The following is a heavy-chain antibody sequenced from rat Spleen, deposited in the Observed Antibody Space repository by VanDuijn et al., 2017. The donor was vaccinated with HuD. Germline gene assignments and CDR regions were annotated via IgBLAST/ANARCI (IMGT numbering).Heavy chain of an antibody. CDR3: TRVDNNFDY. Sequence: EVQLVESGGGLEQPGRSLKLSCVASGFTFSSFPMAWVRQAPTKGLEWVATISTSGGSTYYRDSVKGRFTISRDNAKSTLYLQMNSLRSEDTATYYCTRVDNNFDYWGQGVMVTVSS. CDR2: ISTSGGST. CDR1: GFTFSSFP. J-gene: IGHJ2*01. V-gene: IGHV5-46*01. D-gene: IGHD1-10*01.